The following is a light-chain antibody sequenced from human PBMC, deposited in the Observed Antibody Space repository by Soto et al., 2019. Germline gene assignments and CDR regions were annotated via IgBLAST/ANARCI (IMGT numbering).Light chain of an antibody. J-gene: IGKJ1*01. Sequence: EIVLTQSRCTLSVSPGYRFTLSCRASQSISINLAWYQHKTGQAPRLIIHGASTRATGVPARISGSGYGTEFNLTISSLQSEDFAVYYCQQFRNWPWTFGQGTKVDIK. CDR3: QQFRNWPWT. CDR2: GAS. CDR1: QSISIN. V-gene: IGKV3D-15*01.